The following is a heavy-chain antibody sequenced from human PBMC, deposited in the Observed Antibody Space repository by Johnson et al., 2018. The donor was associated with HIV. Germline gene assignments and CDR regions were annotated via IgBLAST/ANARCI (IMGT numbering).Heavy chain of an antibody. Sequence: VQLVESGGGLVQTGGSLRLSCAASGFTVSTNSLIWVRQAPGKGLEWVANIKEDGSEKYYVDSVKGRFTISRDNAKKSLYLQMKNVRAGDTAVYYCAREAVTLRGWGHVFDIWGQGTMVTVSA. D-gene: IGHD3-16*01. J-gene: IGHJ3*02. CDR1: GFTVSTNS. CDR2: IKEDGSEK. V-gene: IGHV3-7*01. CDR3: AREAVTLRGWGHVFDI.